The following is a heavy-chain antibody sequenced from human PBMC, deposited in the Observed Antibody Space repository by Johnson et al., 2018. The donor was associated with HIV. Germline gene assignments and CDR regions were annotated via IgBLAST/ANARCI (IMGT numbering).Heavy chain of an antibody. J-gene: IGHJ3*02. CDR3: ARGLTMIVVVDAFDI. V-gene: IGHV3-30-3*01. D-gene: IGHD3-22*01. Sequence: QVQLVESGGGVVQPGRSLRLSCAASGFTFSSYAMHWVRQAPGKGLEWVTLISYDGSNKYYADSVKGRFTISRDNSKNTLYLQMNSLRDEDTSVYDCARGLTMIVVVDAFDIWGQGEMVTVSS. CDR1: GFTFSSYA. CDR2: ISYDGSNK.